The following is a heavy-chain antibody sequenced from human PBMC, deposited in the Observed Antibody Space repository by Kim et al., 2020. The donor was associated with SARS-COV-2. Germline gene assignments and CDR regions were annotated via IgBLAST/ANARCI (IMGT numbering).Heavy chain of an antibody. V-gene: IGHV3-74*01. J-gene: IGHJ5*02. D-gene: IGHD6-13*01. CDR3: ARDRYSSSWYPWFDP. Sequence: DAVKGRFSISRNTAKNRLYLEMNVLRAEDTAVYYCARDRYSSSWYPWFDPWGQGTLVTVSS.